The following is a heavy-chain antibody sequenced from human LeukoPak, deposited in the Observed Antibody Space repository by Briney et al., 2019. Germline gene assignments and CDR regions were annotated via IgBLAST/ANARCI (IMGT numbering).Heavy chain of an antibody. D-gene: IGHD2-2*02. J-gene: IGHJ6*02. Sequence: GASVKVSCKASGYTFTSYGIGWVRQAPGQGLEWMGWISAYNGNTNYAQKLQGRVTMTTDTSTSTAYMELRSLRSDDTAVYYCARGRYCSSTSCYTDQYYYYGMDVWGQGTTVTVSS. V-gene: IGHV1-18*01. CDR1: GYTFTSYG. CDR2: ISAYNGNT. CDR3: ARGRYCSSTSCYTDQYYYYGMDV.